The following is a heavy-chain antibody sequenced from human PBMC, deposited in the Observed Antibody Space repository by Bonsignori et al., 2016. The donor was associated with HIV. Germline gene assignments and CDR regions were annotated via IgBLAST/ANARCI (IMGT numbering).Heavy chain of an antibody. V-gene: IGHV4-61*02. CDR2: IYITGST. CDR1: GGSISSGTYY. D-gene: IGHD4-17*01. J-gene: IGHJ5*02. CDR3: ARDGRNDHGVLGFDP. Sequence: QVQLQESGPGLVKPSETLSLTCTVSGGSISSGTYYWSWIRQPAGKGLEWIGRIYITGSTNYNPSLKSRVTISVDTSKNQFSLKLSSVTASDTAVYWCARDGRNDHGVLGFDPVGPREPWSPSPQ.